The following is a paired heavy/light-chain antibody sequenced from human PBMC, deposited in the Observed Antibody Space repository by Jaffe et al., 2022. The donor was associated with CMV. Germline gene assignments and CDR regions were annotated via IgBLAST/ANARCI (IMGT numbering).Light chain of an antibody. CDR3: QVWDSSSDHPGWV. J-gene: IGLJ3*02. Sequence: SYVLTQPPSVSVAPGKTARITCGGNNIGSKSVHWYQQKPGQAPVLVIYYDSDRPSGIPERFSGSNSGNTATLTISRVEAGDEADYYCQVWDSSSDHPGWVFGGGTKLTVL. CDR1: NIGSKS. V-gene: IGLV3-21*04. CDR2: YDS.
Heavy chain of an antibody. CDR3: AKGGSHRITIFGVAQGADAFDI. CDR2: ISGSGGST. CDR1: GFTFSSYA. J-gene: IGHJ3*02. D-gene: IGHD3-3*01. Sequence: EVQLLESGGGLVQPGGSLRLSCAASGFTFSSYAMSWVRQAPGKGLEWVSAISGSGGSTYYADSVKGRFTISRDNSKNTLYLQMNSLRAEDTAVYYCAKGGSHRITIFGVAQGADAFDIWGQGTMVTVSS. V-gene: IGHV3-23*01.